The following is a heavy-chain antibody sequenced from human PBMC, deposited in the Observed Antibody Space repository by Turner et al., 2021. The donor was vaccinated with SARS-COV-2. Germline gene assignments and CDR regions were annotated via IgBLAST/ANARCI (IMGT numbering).Heavy chain of an antibody. Sequence: QVQLVQSGAEVKKPGASVKVSCKVSGYTLTELSMHWVRQAPGKGLEWMGGFDPEDGETIYAQKFQGRVTMTEDTSTDTAYMELSSLRSEDTAVYYCATALPIMGGPNHGDYYYYYGMDVWGQGTTVTVSS. V-gene: IGHV1-24*01. CDR3: ATALPIMGGPNHGDYYYYYGMDV. D-gene: IGHD4-17*01. J-gene: IGHJ6*02. CDR1: GYTLTELS. CDR2: FDPEDGET.